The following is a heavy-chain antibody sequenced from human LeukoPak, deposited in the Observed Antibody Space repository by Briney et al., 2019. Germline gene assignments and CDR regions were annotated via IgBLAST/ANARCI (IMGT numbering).Heavy chain of an antibody. Sequence: PSETLSLTCTVSGDSITSSSSYWGWIRQPPGKGLEWIGSIYYSGSTYYNPSLKSRVTISVDTSKNQFSLKLSSVTAADTAVYYCARPAFPSIASMGAFDIWGQETMVTVSS. CDR1: GDSITSSSSY. D-gene: IGHD6-13*01. CDR2: IYYSGST. V-gene: IGHV4-39*01. CDR3: ARPAFPSIASMGAFDI. J-gene: IGHJ3*02.